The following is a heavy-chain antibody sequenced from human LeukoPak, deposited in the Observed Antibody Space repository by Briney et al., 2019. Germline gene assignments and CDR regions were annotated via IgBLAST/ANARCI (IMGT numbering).Heavy chain of an antibody. J-gene: IGHJ5*02. CDR1: GFTISTST. CDR3: ARGGYSYFAS. Sequence: PGGSLRLSCAASGFTISTSTMSWVRQAPGRGLEWVAKMKGDGSEISYVDSVKGRFTISRDNAKNLMFLQMNSLRAEDTAVYYCARGGYSYFASWGQGTLVTVSS. CDR2: MKGDGSEI. D-gene: IGHD5-18*01. V-gene: IGHV3-7*01.